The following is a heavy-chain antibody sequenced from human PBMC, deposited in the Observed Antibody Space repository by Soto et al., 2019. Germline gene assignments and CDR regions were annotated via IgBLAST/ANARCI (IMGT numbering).Heavy chain of an antibody. V-gene: IGHV4-59*01. J-gene: IGHJ6*03. Sequence: SLTCTVSGGSISSYYWSWIRQPPGKGLEWIGYMYYSGSTNYNPSLKSRVTISVDTSKNQFSLKLSSVTAADTAVYYCARAEKPLVATTSAHYYYYMDVWGKGTTVTVSS. CDR2: MYYSGST. D-gene: IGHD5-12*01. CDR3: ARAEKPLVATTSAHYYYYMDV. CDR1: GGSISSYY.